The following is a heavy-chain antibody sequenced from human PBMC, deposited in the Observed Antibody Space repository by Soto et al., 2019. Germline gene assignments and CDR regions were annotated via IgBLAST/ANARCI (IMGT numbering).Heavy chain of an antibody. Sequence: EVELVESGGGVVRPGGSLRLSCAASGFTFDDYAMSWVRQGPGKGLEWVASINWNAGSTTYVDSVKGRFTISRDNAKNSLYLQINSLRADDTGLYYCARCSSTSCYVLASFDYWGQGTLVTVSS. V-gene: IGHV3-20*04. CDR3: ARCSSTSCYVLASFDY. J-gene: IGHJ4*02. CDR1: GFTFDDYA. CDR2: INWNAGST. D-gene: IGHD2-2*01.